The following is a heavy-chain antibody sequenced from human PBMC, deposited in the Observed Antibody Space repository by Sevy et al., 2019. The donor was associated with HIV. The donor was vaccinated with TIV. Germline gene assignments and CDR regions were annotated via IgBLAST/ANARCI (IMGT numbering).Heavy chain of an antibody. CDR1: GYSFTSYW. V-gene: IGHV5-10-1*01. Sequence: GESLKISCKGSGYSFTSYWISWVRQMPGKGLEWMGRIDPSDSYTNYSPSFQGHVTISADKSTSTAYLQWSSLKASDTAMYYCARLSSGSNYYYYYMDVWGKGTTVTVSS. CDR2: IDPSDSYT. D-gene: IGHD6-19*01. CDR3: ARLSSGSNYYYYYMDV. J-gene: IGHJ6*03.